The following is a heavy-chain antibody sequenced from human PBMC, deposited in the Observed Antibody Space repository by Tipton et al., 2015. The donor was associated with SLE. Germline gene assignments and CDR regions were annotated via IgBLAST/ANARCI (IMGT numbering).Heavy chain of an antibody. D-gene: IGHD2-21*01. CDR3: ARLRVISYYFDY. J-gene: IGHJ4*02. CDR2: IYYSGST. Sequence: LRLSCTVSGGSISSSSYYWGRIRQPPGKGLEWIGSIYYSGSTYYNPSLKSRVTISVDTSKNQFSLKLSSVTAADTAVYYCARLRVISYYFDYWGQGTLVTVSS. CDR1: GGSISSSSYY. V-gene: IGHV4-39*07.